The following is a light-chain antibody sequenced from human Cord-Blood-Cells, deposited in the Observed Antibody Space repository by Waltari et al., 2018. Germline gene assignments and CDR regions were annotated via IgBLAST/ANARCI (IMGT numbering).Light chain of an antibody. CDR1: QSISSW. J-gene: IGKJ1*01. V-gene: IGKV1-5*01. Sequence: DIQINQSPSTLSASVGDRVPITCRASQSISSWLTWYQQKPGKAPKILIYDASSLESGVPSRFSGSGSGTEFTLTISSLQPDDFATYFGQQYNSYSPTFGQGTKVEIK. CDR2: DAS. CDR3: QQYNSYSPT.